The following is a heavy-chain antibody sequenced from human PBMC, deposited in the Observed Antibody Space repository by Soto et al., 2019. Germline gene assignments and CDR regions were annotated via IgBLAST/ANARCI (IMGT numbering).Heavy chain of an antibody. CDR3: ARDIVVVPAAIVSGYYYYGMDV. V-gene: IGHV1-18*01. J-gene: IGHJ6*02. CDR2: ISAYNGNT. CDR1: GYTFTSYG. Sequence: ASVKVSCKATGYTFTSYGISWVRQAPGQGLEWMGRISAYNGNTNYAQKLQGRVTMTTDTSTSTAYMELRSLRSDDTAVYYCARDIVVVPAAIVSGYYYYGMDVWGQGTTVTVSS. D-gene: IGHD2-2*02.